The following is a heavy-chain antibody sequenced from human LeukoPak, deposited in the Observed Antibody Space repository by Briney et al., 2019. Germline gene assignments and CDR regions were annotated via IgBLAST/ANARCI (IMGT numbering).Heavy chain of an antibody. CDR2: INHSGST. J-gene: IGHJ6*04. CDR3: ARGPFSSSWFNFYGMDV. Sequence: SETLSLTSAVYGRSFSGYYWSWIRQPPGKGLEWIGAINHSGSTNYNPSLKSRVTISVDTSKPQASLKLSSATAADTAVYYCARGPFSSSWFNFYGMDVWGKGTTVTVSA. D-gene: IGHD6-13*01. V-gene: IGHV4-34*01. CDR1: GRSFSGYY.